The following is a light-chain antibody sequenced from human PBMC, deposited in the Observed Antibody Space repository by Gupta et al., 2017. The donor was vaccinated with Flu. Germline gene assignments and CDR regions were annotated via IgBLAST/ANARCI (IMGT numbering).Light chain of an antibody. V-gene: IGLV3-21*02. CDR1: AIGIKR. Sequence: YALTQPPSVSLAPGQTASITCGGSAIGIKRVHWYQQKPGQAPVLVVLVDSDRPSGIPERFSGSNSGNTANLTTGRVEDGDEADDDDQLWDTTDTRPHGIFGGGTKLTVL. CDR2: VDS. CDR3: QLWDTTDTRPHGI. J-gene: IGLJ2*01.